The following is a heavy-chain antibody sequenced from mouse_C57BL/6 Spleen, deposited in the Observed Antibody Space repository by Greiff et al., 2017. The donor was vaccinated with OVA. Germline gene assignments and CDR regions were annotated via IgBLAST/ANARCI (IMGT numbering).Heavy chain of an antibody. Sequence: QVQLQQPGAELVKPGASVKLSCKASGYTFTSYWMQWVKQRPGQGLEWIGEIDPSDSYTNYNQKFKGKAKLTVDTSASAAYMQLSSLTSEDSAVYYGARDVTTVVAGAMDYWGQGTSVTVSS. CDR1: GYTFTSYW. D-gene: IGHD1-1*01. CDR3: ARDVTTVVAGAMDY. CDR2: IDPSDSYT. V-gene: IGHV1-50*01. J-gene: IGHJ4*01.